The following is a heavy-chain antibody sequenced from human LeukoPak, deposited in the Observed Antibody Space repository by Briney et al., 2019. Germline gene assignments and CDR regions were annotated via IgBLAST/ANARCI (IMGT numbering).Heavy chain of an antibody. CDR3: ARTGVSVAAAGTYYYYMDV. CDR2: MNPNSGNT. V-gene: IGHV1-8*01. D-gene: IGHD6-13*01. J-gene: IGHJ6*03. CDR1: GYTFTSYD. Sequence: ASVKVSCKASGYTFTSYDINWVRQATGQGLEWMGWMNPNSGNTGYAQKFQGRVTMTRNTSLSTAYMELSSLRSEDTAVYYCARTGVSVAAAGTYYYYMDVWGKGTTVTVSS.